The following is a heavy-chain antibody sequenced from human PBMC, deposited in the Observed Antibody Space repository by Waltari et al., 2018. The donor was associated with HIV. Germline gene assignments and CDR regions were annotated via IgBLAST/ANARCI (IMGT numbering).Heavy chain of an antibody. J-gene: IGHJ6*02. CDR1: GFTFSSYS. Sequence: EVQLVESGGGLVKPGGSLRLSCAASGFTFSSYSMNWVRQAPGNGREWGSSISSSSSYIYYADSLKGRFTISRDNSKNSLYLQMNSLRAEDTAVYYCARDFWGGYYYGMDVWGQGTTVTVSS. D-gene: IGHD3-16*01. CDR2: ISSSSSYI. V-gene: IGHV3-21*01. CDR3: ARDFWGGYYYGMDV.